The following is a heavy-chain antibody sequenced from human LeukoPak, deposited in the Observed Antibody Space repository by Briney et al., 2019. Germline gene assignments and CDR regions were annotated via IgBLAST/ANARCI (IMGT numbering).Heavy chain of an antibody. CDR1: GYTFTSYG. V-gene: IGHV1-18*01. CDR2: ISGYNDNT. CDR3: AREPVKAPTPYYYYYMDV. J-gene: IGHJ6*03. D-gene: IGHD3-22*01. Sequence: ASVKVSCKASGYTFTSYGISWVRQAPGQGLEWLGWISGYNDNTNYAQKLQGRVTMTTDTSTSTAYMELRSLRSDDTAVYYCAREPVKAPTPYYYYYMDVWGKGTTVTVSS.